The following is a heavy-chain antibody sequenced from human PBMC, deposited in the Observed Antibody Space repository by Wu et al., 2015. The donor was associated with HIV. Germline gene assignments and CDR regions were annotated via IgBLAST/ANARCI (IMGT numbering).Heavy chain of an antibody. CDR1: GGTFSSYA. Sequence: QVQLVQSGAEVKKPGSSVKVSCKASGGTFSSYAISWVRQAPGQGLEWMGRIIPIFGTANYAQKFQGRVTITADESTSTAYMELSSLRSEDTAVYYCARECSQHIVVVGNAFDIWGQGTMVTVSS. D-gene: IGHD2-21*01. J-gene: IGHJ3*02. CDR3: ARECSQHIVVVGNAFDI. CDR2: IIPIFGTA. V-gene: IGHV1-69*13.